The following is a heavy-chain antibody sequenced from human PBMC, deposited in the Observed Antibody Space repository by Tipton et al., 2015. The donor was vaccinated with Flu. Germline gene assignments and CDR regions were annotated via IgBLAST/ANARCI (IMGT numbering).Heavy chain of an antibody. D-gene: IGHD3-10*01. V-gene: IGHV4-4*07. Sequence: LRLSCTVSGGSMSSFHWTWIRQPAGKGLEWIGRMYVSGSTKYNPSLKSRVTMSVDTSKNQFSLKLSSVTAADTAVYSCARGSGSGTDVTFYFWGQGTLVTVSS. CDR2: MYVSGST. J-gene: IGHJ4*02. CDR1: GGSMSSFH. CDR3: ARGSGSGTDVTFYF.